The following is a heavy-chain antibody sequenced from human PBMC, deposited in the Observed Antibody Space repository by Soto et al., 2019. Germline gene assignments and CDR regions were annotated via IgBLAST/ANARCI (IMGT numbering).Heavy chain of an antibody. CDR2: ISGSGGST. J-gene: IGHJ6*02. Sequence: EVQLLESWGGLVQPGGSLRLSCAASGFTFSSYAMRWVRQAPGKGLEWVSAISGSGGSTYYADSVKGRFTISRDNSKNTLYLQMNSLRAEDTAVYYCAKELYDFWSAYYGMDVWGQGTTVTVSS. D-gene: IGHD3-3*01. V-gene: IGHV3-23*01. CDR1: GFTFSSYA. CDR3: AKELYDFWSAYYGMDV.